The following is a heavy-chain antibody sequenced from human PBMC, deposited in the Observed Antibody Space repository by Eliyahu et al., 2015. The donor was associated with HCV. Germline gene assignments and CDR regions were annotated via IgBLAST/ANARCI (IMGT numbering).Heavy chain of an antibody. CDR3: TRHSGVVRGVVQAMDV. CDR1: GGSISSYY. J-gene: IGHJ6*02. V-gene: IGHV4-59*08. D-gene: IGHD3-10*01. Sequence: QVQLQESGPGLVKPSEXLSLTCTVSGGSISSYYWSWIRQPPGKGLEWIGYIYFSANTDYNPSLKSRVTISVDTSKNQFSLKLSSVTAADTAVYYCTRHSGVVRGVVQAMDVWGQGTTVTVSS. CDR2: IYFSANT.